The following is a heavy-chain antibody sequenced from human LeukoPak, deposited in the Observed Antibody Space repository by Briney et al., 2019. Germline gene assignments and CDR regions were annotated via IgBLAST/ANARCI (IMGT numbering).Heavy chain of an antibody. J-gene: IGHJ5*02. Sequence: GGSLRLSCAASGSTFSSYAMSWVRQAPGKGLEWVSAISGSGGSTYYADSVKGRFTISRDNSKNTLYLQMNSLRAEDTAVYYCAKGRSSSWYSNWFDPWGQGTLVTVSS. V-gene: IGHV3-23*01. CDR3: AKGRSSSWYSNWFDP. D-gene: IGHD6-13*01. CDR2: ISGSGGST. CDR1: GSTFSSYA.